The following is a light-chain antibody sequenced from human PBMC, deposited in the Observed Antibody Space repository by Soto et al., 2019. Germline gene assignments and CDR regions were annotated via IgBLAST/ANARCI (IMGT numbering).Light chain of an antibody. J-gene: IGLJ3*02. Sequence: QSVLTQPRSVSGSPGQSVTISCTGTSSDVGGYIYVSWYQQYPAKAPKVMIYDVSRRPSGVPDRFSGSKSGNTASLTISGLQAEDEADFFCCSYAGNGAWVFGGGTKLTVL. CDR2: DVS. CDR3: CSYAGNGAWV. CDR1: SSDVGGYIY. V-gene: IGLV2-11*01.